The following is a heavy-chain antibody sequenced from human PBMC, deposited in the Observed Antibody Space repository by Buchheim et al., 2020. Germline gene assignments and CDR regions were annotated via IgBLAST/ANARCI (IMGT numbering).Heavy chain of an antibody. CDR2: IKYDGSGK. CDR1: GFTFSSYW. CDR3: ARDLNYYNYMDV. Sequence: EVQLVESGGGLVRPGGSLRLSCAASGFTFSSYWMSWVRQAPGKGLEWVANIKYDGSGKNYVDSVKGRFTISRDNARNSLYLQMNSLGAEDTAVYYCARDLNYYNYMDVCGKGTT. J-gene: IGHJ6*03. V-gene: IGHV3-7*01.